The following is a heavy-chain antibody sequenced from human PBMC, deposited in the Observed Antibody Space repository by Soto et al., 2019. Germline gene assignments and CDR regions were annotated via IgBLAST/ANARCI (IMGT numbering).Heavy chain of an antibody. CDR3: ARGVAGIGGWYFDL. Sequence: QVQLVQSGAEVKKPGASVKVSCKASGYTFTSYAMHWVRQAPGQRLEWMGWINAGNGNTKYSQKFRGRVTITRDTAARTAYMAVSSLRSEGTAVYYCARGVAGIGGWYFDLWGRGTLVTVSS. J-gene: IGHJ2*01. V-gene: IGHV1-3*01. CDR1: GYTFTSYA. D-gene: IGHD6-19*01. CDR2: INAGNGNT.